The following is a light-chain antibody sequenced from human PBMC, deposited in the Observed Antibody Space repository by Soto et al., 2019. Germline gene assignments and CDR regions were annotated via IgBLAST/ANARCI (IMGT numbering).Light chain of an antibody. CDR2: EVS. Sequence: QSVLTQPASVSGSLRQSITISCTGTSSDVGGYNYVSWYQQYPGKAPKVIIYEVSNRPSGVSNRFFGSKSGNTASLTISGLQPEDEADYYCSSYTSISTYVFGTGTKVTVL. J-gene: IGLJ1*01. V-gene: IGLV2-14*01. CDR1: SSDVGGYNY. CDR3: SSYTSISTYV.